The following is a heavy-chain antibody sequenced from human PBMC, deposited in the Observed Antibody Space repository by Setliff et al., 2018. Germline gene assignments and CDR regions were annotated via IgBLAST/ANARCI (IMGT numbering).Heavy chain of an antibody. CDR2: ISTSGNT. J-gene: IGHJ3*02. V-gene: IGHV4-4*07. D-gene: IGHD3-3*01. Sequence: PSETLSLTCTVSGGSIINSYYWSWIRQPAGKGLEWIGRISTSGNTNYNPSLRSRVTMSLDTSKNQFSLRLSSVTAADTAVYYCASPRRDDLDSRFDAFDIWGQGTMVTVSS. CDR3: ASPRRDDLDSRFDAFDI. CDR1: GGSIINSYY.